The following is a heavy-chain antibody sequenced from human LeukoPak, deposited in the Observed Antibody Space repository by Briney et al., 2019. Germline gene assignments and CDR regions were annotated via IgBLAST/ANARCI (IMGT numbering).Heavy chain of an antibody. V-gene: IGHV3-53*01. Sequence: ETLSLTCAVYGGSFSGYYWSWVRQAPGKGLEWVSVIYSGGSTYYADSVKGRFTISRDNSKNTLYLQMNSLRAEDTAVYYCARDFGSAVDYWGQGTLVTVSS. CDR1: GGSFSGYY. CDR2: IYSGGST. D-gene: IGHD3-10*01. J-gene: IGHJ4*02. CDR3: ARDFGSAVDY.